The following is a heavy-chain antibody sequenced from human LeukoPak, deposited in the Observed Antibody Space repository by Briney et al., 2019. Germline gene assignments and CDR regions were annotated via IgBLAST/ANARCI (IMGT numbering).Heavy chain of an antibody. CDR1: GFTFGDYA. CDR3: TRDPYYYDSSGYPTFFDY. D-gene: IGHD3-22*01. J-gene: IGHJ4*02. V-gene: IGHV3-49*04. CDR2: IRSKAYGGTT. Sequence: PGGSLRLSCTASGFTFGDYAMSWVRQAPGKGLEWVGFIRSKAYGGTTEYAASVKGRFTISRDDSKSIAYLQMNSLKTEDTAVYYCTRDPYYYDSSGYPTFFDYWGQGTLVTVPS.